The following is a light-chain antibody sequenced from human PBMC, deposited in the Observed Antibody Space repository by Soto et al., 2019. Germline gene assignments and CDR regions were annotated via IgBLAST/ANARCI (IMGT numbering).Light chain of an antibody. Sequence: QSALTQPASVSGSPGQSITISCTGTNSDVGGYNYVSWYQHHPGRAPKLIMFDVNNRPSGISNRFSGSQSGNTASLTISGLQAEDEADYYCGSYTSASADVLFGGGTKLTVL. V-gene: IGLV2-14*03. CDR2: DVN. CDR3: GSYTSASADVL. CDR1: NSDVGGYNY. J-gene: IGLJ2*01.